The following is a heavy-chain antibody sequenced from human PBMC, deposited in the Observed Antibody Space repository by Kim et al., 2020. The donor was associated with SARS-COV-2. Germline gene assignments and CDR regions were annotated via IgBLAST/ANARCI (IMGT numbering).Heavy chain of an antibody. J-gene: IGHJ6*02. CDR3: TTFPYVRPPYYYYGMDV. V-gene: IGHV3-15*01. D-gene: IGHD3-10*02. Sequence: KGRFTISRDDSKNTLYLQMNSLKTEDTAVYYCTTFPYVRPPYYYYGMDVWGQGTTVTVSS.